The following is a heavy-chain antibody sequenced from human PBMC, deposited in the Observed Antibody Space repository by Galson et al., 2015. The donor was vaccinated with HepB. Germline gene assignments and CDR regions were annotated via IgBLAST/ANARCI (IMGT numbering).Heavy chain of an antibody. V-gene: IGHV3-30*18. Sequence: SLRLSCAASGFTFSSYGMHWVRQAPGKGLEWVAVISYDGSNKYYADSVKGRFTISRDNSKNTLYLQMNSLRAEDTAVYYCAKEGEQQLGTSQNWFDPWGQGTLVTVSS. CDR2: ISYDGSNK. CDR1: GFTFSSYG. D-gene: IGHD6-13*01. CDR3: AKEGEQQLGTSQNWFDP. J-gene: IGHJ5*02.